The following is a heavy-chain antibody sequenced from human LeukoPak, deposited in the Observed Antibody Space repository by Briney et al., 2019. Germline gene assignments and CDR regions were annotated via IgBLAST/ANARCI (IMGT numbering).Heavy chain of an antibody. CDR1: GGSFSGYY. J-gene: IGHJ6*03. Sequence: PSEALSLTSADPGGSFSGYYWTSGRQTPEKRLEWIGEMNPSGSTNYTPSLKSRVTISVDTSKNQFSLEFSSVTAADTAVYYCARGRQDVTMIVVVMTAVSYYLDVWGKGTTVTVS. CDR2: MNPSGST. CDR3: ARGRQDVTMIVVVMTAVSYYLDV. D-gene: IGHD3-22*01. V-gene: IGHV4-34*01.